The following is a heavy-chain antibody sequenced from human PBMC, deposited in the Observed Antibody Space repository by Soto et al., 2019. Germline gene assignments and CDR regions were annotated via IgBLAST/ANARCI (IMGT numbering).Heavy chain of an antibody. CDR1: GGTFSSYA. J-gene: IGHJ6*02. CDR2: IIPIFGTA. V-gene: IGHV1-69*01. D-gene: IGHD2-15*01. CDR3: ARTHVGVVVAATFGMDV. Sequence: QVQLVQSGAEVKKPGSSVKVSCKASGGTFSSYAISWVRQAPGQGLEWMGGIIPIFGTANYAQKFQGRVTITADESTSTAYMELSSLGSEDTAVYYCARTHVGVVVAATFGMDVWGQGTTVTVSS.